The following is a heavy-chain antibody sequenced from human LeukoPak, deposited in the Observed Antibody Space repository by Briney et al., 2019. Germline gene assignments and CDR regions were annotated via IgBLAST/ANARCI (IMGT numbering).Heavy chain of an antibody. J-gene: IGHJ4*02. V-gene: IGHV3-23*01. CDR1: LFTFSSYA. D-gene: IGHD3-22*01. CDR2: ISGSGGSI. Sequence: PGGSLRLSCAASLFTFSSYAVSWVREAPRRGVECGSAISGSGGSIYYADSVKGRFTVSRDNSKNRLYLQFTSLRADDTAVYCCARRAGDYSHPYDYWGQGTLVTVSS. CDR3: ARRAGDYSHPYDY.